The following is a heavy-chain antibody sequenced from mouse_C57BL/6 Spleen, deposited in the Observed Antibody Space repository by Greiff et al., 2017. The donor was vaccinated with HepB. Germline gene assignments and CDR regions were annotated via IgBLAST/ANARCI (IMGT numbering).Heavy chain of an antibody. Sequence: EVKLMESEGGLVQPGSSMKLSCTASGFTFSDYYMAWVRQVPEKGLEWVANINYDGSSTYYLDSLKSRFIISRDNAKNMLYLQMSSLKSEDTATYYCARYDYGAMDYWGQGTSVTVSS. V-gene: IGHV5-16*01. D-gene: IGHD2-4*01. J-gene: IGHJ4*01. CDR1: GFTFSDYY. CDR2: INYDGSST. CDR3: ARYDYGAMDY.